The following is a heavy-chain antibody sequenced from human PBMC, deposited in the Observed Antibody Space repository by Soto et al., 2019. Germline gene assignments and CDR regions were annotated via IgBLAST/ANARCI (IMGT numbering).Heavy chain of an antibody. Sequence: GASVKVSCKASGYTFTGYYMHWVRQAPGQGLEWMGWINPNSGGTNYAQKFQGWVTMTRDTSISTAYMELSRLRSDDTAVYYCARETADYSSSQPLDYWGQGTLVTVSS. V-gene: IGHV1-2*04. J-gene: IGHJ4*02. D-gene: IGHD6-13*01. CDR1: GYTFTGYY. CDR3: ARETADYSSSQPLDY. CDR2: INPNSGGT.